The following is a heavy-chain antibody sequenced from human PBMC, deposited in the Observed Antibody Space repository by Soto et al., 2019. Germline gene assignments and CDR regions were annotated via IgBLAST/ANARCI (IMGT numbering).Heavy chain of an antibody. Sequence: SETLSLTCTVSGGSISSSSYYWGWIRQPPGKGLEWIGSIYYSGSTYYNPSLKSRVTISVDTSKNQFSLKLSSVTAADTAVYYCARHASILRFLEWLPAVYYYYYYMDVWGKGTTVTVSS. CDR1: GGSISSSSYY. V-gene: IGHV4-39*01. D-gene: IGHD3-3*01. CDR3: ARHASILRFLEWLPAVYYYYYYMDV. J-gene: IGHJ6*03. CDR2: IYYSGST.